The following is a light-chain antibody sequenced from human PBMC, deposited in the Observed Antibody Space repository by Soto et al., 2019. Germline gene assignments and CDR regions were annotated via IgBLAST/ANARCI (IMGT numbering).Light chain of an antibody. J-gene: IGKJ4*01. CDR3: QQYYTWPIT. CDR2: DAS. CDR1: QGVSSY. Sequence: EIVLTQSPATLSLSPGERATLSCRASQGVSSYLAWYQQKPGQAPRLLIYDASNRATGIPARFSGDGSGTEFTLTISSLQSEDCAIYYCQQYYTWPITFGGGTKVEIK. V-gene: IGKV3D-15*01.